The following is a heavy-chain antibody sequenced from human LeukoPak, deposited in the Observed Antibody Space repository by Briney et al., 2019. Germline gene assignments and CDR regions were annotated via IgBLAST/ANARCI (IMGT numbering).Heavy chain of an antibody. D-gene: IGHD6-6*01. V-gene: IGHV3-23*01. CDR3: ARDSSHYLGSSDY. CDR1: GFTFSNYA. J-gene: IGHJ4*02. CDR2: ISETGDVT. Sequence: GGSLRLSCAASGFTFSNYAMSWVRQAPGKGLEWVSVISETGDVTHYADSMKGRFTISRDNIKNTLNLQMNSLRAEDTAIYYCARDSSHYLGSSDYWGQGTLVTVSS.